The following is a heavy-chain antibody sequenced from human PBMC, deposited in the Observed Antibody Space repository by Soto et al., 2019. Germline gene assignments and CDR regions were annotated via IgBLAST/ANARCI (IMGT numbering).Heavy chain of an antibody. CDR2: IDTSGGGT. V-gene: IGHV3-23*01. CDR1: GLTFSSFA. CDR3: VKSSRTLGDS. D-gene: IGHD6-13*01. J-gene: IGHJ4*02. Sequence: GGSLRLSCAASGLTFSSFAMSWVRQAPGKGLEWVSAIDTSGGGTYYADSVKGRFTISRDNSKNTLYLQMNSPRAEDTAVYYAVKSSRTLGDSWGQGTLVTVSS.